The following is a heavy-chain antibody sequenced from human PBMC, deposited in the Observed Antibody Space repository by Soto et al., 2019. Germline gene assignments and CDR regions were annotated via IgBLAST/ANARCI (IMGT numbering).Heavy chain of an antibody. CDR2: ISGNSGTT. CDR1: GFTFSTSA. CDR3: AKAATRYLDGRYFDY. J-gene: IGHJ4*02. Sequence: EVQLLESGGGLVQPGGSLRLSCAASGFTFSTSAMSWVRQAPGKGLEWVSAISGNSGTTYYADSVKGRFTLSRDYSKNTLYLQMDGLRAEDTAVYYCAKAATRYLDGRYFDYWGQGSLVTVSS. D-gene: IGHD3-9*01. V-gene: IGHV3-23*01.